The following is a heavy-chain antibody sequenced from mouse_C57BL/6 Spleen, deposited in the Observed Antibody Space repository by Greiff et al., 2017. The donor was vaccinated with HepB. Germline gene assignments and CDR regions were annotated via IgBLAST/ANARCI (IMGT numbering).Heavy chain of an antibody. J-gene: IGHJ4*01. CDR2: ISSGGSYT. Sequence: EVQRVESGGDLVKPGGSLKLSCAASGFTFSSYGMSWVRQTPDKRLEWVATISSGGSYTYYPDSVKGRFTISRDNAKNTLYLQMSSLKSEDTAMYYCARQITTVVDYYAMDYWGQGTSVTVSS. CDR3: ARQITTVVDYYAMDY. CDR1: GFTFSSYG. D-gene: IGHD1-1*01. V-gene: IGHV5-6*01.